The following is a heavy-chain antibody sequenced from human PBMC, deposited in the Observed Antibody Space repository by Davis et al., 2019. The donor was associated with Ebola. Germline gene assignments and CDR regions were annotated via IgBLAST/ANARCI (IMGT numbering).Heavy chain of an antibody. Sequence: ASVQVSCNASAYTFTSYDLNWVRQATGQGLEWMGWMNPNSGNTGYAQKFQGRVTMTRNTSISTAYMELSSLRSEDTAVYYCARGTRSAGYWGQGTLVTVSS. CDR1: AYTFTSYD. CDR2: MNPNSGNT. J-gene: IGHJ4*02. V-gene: IGHV1-8*01. CDR3: ARGTRSAGY.